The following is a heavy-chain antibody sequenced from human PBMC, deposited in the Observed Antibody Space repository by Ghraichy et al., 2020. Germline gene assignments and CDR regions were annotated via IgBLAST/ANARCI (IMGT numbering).Heavy chain of an antibody. CDR2: ISGSGGST. J-gene: IGHJ4*02. CDR1: GFTFSSYA. Sequence: GGSLRLSCAASGFTFSSYAMSWVRQAPGKGLEWVSAISGSGGSTYYADSVKGRFTITRDNTKNTLYLQMKSLRAEDTAVYYWAKHKRNYYDGSGYDWTLKYWGQGTLVTVSS. V-gene: IGHV3-23*01. CDR3: AKHKRNYYDGSGYDWTLKY. D-gene: IGHD3-22*01.